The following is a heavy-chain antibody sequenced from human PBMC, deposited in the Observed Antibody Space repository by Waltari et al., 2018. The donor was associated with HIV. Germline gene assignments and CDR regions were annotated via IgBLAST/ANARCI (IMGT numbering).Heavy chain of an antibody. CDR3: ARVPGVSSIAARRFDY. D-gene: IGHD6-6*01. Sequence: QVHLQESGPGLVKPSETLSLPCTVSGGSISGYYWNWIRQPPGKGLDWIGYIYYSGSTNCNPSLWSRITISVDASKSQFSLKLSSVTAADTAVSYCARVPGVSSIAARRFDYWGQGSLVTVSS. CDR2: IYYSGST. J-gene: IGHJ4*02. V-gene: IGHV4-59*01. CDR1: GGSISGYY.